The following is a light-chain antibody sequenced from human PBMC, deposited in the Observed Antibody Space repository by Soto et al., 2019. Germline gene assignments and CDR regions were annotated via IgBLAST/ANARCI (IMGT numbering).Light chain of an antibody. CDR1: QSIDRW. Sequence: DVEITQSASSRPASVGDRVTITCLASQSIDRWLSWYQQRPGKAPKILIYHASSLETGVPSRFSGSGSGTEFTLTISSLQPEDFATYYCQQLNSYPLTFGGGTKVDIK. V-gene: IGKV1-5*01. CDR3: QQLNSYPLT. J-gene: IGKJ4*01. CDR2: HAS.